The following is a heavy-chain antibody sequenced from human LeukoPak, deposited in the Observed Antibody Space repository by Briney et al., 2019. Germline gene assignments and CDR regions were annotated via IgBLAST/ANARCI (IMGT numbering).Heavy chain of an antibody. Sequence: SETLSLTCTVSGGSISSYYWNWIRQPPGKGLEWIGYIYYSGSTNYNPSLKSRVTISVDTSKNQFSLKLSSVTAADTAVYYCARDSPSQGYYYYYYGMDVWGQGTTVTVSS. J-gene: IGHJ6*02. CDR1: GGSISSYY. V-gene: IGHV4-59*01. CDR3: ARDSPSQGYYYYYYGMDV. CDR2: IYYSGST.